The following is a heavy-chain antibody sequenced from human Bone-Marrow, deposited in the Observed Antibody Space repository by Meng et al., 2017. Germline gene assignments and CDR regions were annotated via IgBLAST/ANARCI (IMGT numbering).Heavy chain of an antibody. CDR2: IGHSGFT. J-gene: IGHJ5*02. CDR1: GGSISTSGYY. V-gene: IGHV4-39*01. D-gene: IGHD6-19*01. Sequence: QPQLQESGPGLVRPSEALSLTCSVSGGSISTSGYYWGWIRQPPGKGLEWIGSIGHSGFTYYTPSLKSRVTVSIDTSRNQFPLWLTSVTAADTAVYYCVRSSAWVRTGFDPWGQGTLVTVSS. CDR3: VRSSAWVRTGFDP.